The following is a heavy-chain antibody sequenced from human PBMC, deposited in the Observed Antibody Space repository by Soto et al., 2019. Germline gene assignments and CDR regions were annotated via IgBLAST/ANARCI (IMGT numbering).Heavy chain of an antibody. V-gene: IGHV4-59*01. D-gene: IGHD1-7*01. CDR1: GGSISSFY. CDR2: IYYTGTT. Sequence: QVQLEESGPRLVKPSETLSLTCTISGGSISSFYWNWIRQAPGKGLEWIGYIYYTGTTNYNPSLKSRITMSLDTSKDQFSLNRTSVTAADTAVYYCARSNWNFPFEYWGQGTLVTVSS. CDR3: ARSNWNFPFEY. J-gene: IGHJ4*02.